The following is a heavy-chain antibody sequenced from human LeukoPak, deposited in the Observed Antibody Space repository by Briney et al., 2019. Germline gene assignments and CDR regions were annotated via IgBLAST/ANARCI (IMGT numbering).Heavy chain of an antibody. CDR1: GFTFSSYE. CDR3: ARHTGYDFAFDY. CDR2: ISGSGRTI. Sequence: GRSLRLSCAASGFTFSSYEMNWVRQAPGKGLEWVSYISGSGRTIHYADSVKGRFSISRDNAKNSLYLQMNSLRAEDTAVYYCARHTGYDFAFDYWGQGTLVTVSS. J-gene: IGHJ4*02. V-gene: IGHV3-48*03. D-gene: IGHD5-12*01.